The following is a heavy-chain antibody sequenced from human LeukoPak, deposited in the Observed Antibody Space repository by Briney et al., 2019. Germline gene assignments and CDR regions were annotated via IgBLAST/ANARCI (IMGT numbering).Heavy chain of an antibody. Sequence: SETLSLTCTVSGGSISSYYWSWLRQPPGKGLEWIGYIYYSGSTNYNPSLKSRVTISVDTSKSQFSLKLSSVTAADTAVYYCARGDLARYGSGSSISFDPWGQGTLVTVSS. J-gene: IGHJ5*02. CDR2: IYYSGST. CDR1: GGSISSYY. V-gene: IGHV4-59*01. CDR3: ARGDLARYGSGSSISFDP. D-gene: IGHD3-10*01.